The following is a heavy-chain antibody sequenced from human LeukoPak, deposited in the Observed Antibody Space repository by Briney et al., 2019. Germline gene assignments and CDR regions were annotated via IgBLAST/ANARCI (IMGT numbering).Heavy chain of an antibody. CDR1: GFTFSSHS. D-gene: IGHD3-3*01. Sequence: RPGGSLRLSCAASGFTFSSHSMNWVRQAPGKGLEWVSYISSSSSTIYYADSVKGRFTISRDDAMNSLYLQMNSLRAEDTAVYYCARDPEAYDFWSGFDSWGQGTLVTVSS. J-gene: IGHJ4*02. CDR3: ARDPEAYDFWSGFDS. V-gene: IGHV3-48*04. CDR2: ISSSSSTI.